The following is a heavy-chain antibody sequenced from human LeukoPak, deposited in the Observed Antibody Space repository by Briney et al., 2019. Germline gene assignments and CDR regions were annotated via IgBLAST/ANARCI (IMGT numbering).Heavy chain of an antibody. V-gene: IGHV1-3*01. D-gene: IGHD3-10*01. Sequence: GASVKVSCKASGYTFTSYAMHWVRQAPGQRLEWMGWINAGNGNTKYSQKFQGRVTITRDTSASTAYMELSSLRSEDTAVYYCACPLITMVRGVKAFDIWGQGTMVTVSS. J-gene: IGHJ3*02. CDR2: INAGNGNT. CDR1: GYTFTSYA. CDR3: ACPLITMVRGVKAFDI.